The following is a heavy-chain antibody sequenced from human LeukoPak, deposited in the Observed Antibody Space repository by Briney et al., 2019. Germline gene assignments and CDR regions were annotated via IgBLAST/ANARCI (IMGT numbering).Heavy chain of an antibody. J-gene: IGHJ4*02. CDR3: ARGIVGAIGGIDY. D-gene: IGHD1-26*01. CDR1: GYTFTGYY. CDR2: INPNSGGT. Sequence: VASVKVSCKASGYTFTGYYMHWVRQAPGQGLEWMGWINPNSGGTNYAQKFQGRVTMTRDTSISAAYMELSRLRSDDTAVYYCARGIVGAIGGIDYWGQGTLVTVSS. V-gene: IGHV1-2*02.